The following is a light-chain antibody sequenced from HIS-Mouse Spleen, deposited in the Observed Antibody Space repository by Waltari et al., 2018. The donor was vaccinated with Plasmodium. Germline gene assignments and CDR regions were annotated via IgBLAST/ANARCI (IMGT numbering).Light chain of an antibody. CDR1: ALPTKY. V-gene: IGLV3-10*01. J-gene: IGLJ3*02. CDR2: EDS. CDR3: YSTDSSGNHRV. Sequence: YELTPPPSASVSPGQTARITCSGAALPTKYPYPYQQKSGQAPVLVIYEDSKRPSGIPERFSGSSSGTMATLTISGAQVEDEADYYCYSTDSSGNHRVFGGGTKLTVL.